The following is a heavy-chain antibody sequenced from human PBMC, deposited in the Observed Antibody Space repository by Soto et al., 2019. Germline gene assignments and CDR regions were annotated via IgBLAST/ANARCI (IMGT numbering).Heavy chain of an antibody. V-gene: IGHV4-59*08. CDR1: GGSISNYY. CDR2: IYYSGST. J-gene: IGHJ4*02. CDR3: ARRWGRRFDY. Sequence: QVQLQESGPGLVKPSETLSLTCTVSGGSISNYYWSWIRQPPGKGLEWIGYIYYSGSTNYNPSLKSRVTISVDTSKNQFSLKLSSVTAADTAVYYCARRWGRRFDYWGQGTLVTVSS. D-gene: IGHD2-15*01.